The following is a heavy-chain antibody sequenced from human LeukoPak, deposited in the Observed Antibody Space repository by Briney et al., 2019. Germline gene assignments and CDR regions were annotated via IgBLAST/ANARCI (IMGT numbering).Heavy chain of an antibody. D-gene: IGHD3-10*01. J-gene: IGHJ4*02. CDR3: ARDDHNSGVDN. Sequence: SETLSLTCTVSGGSISSSSYYWGWVRQPPGKGLEWNGSIYYSGSTYYNPSLKSRVTISVGTSKNQFSLKLSSVTAVDTAVYYCARDDHNSGVDNWGQGTLVTVAS. CDR1: GGSISSSSYY. CDR2: IYYSGST. V-gene: IGHV4-39*02.